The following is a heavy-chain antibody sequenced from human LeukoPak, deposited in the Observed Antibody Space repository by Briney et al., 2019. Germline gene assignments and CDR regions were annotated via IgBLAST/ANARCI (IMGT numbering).Heavy chain of an antibody. CDR1: GFTFSSYG. CDR2: ISYDGSNK. J-gene: IGHJ4*02. D-gene: IGHD1-26*01. V-gene: IGHV3-30*18. Sequence: GGSLRLSCAASGFTFSSYGMHWVRQAPGKGLEWVAVISYDGSNKYYADSVKGRFTISRDNSKNTLYLQMNSLRAEDTAVYYCAKGPRSVVGASDYWGQGTLVTVSS. CDR3: AKGPRSVVGASDY.